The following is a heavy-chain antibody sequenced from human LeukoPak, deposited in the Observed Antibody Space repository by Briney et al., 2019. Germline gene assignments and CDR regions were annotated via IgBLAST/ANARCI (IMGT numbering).Heavy chain of an antibody. Sequence: GGSLRLSCAASGFTFSGYWMSWVRQAPGKGLEWVSGITWNSAYIGYADSVKGRFTISRDNAKKSLYLQMNSLRAEDTALYYCAKEVTFGGDKWFDYWGQGTLVTVSS. CDR3: AKEVTFGGDKWFDY. D-gene: IGHD3-16*01. J-gene: IGHJ4*02. V-gene: IGHV3-9*01. CDR2: ITWNSAYI. CDR1: GFTFSGYW.